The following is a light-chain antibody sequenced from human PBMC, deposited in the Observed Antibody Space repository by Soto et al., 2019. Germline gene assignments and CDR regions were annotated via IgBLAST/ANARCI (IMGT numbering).Light chain of an antibody. Sequence: DIQMTQSPSTLSASVGDRVTITSRASQSISSWLAWYQQKPGKAPKLLIYHASRLESGVPSRFSGSGSGTEFTLTISSLQPDDFATYYCQQYNSYPYTFGQGTKLEIK. J-gene: IGKJ2*01. CDR1: QSISSW. CDR3: QQYNSYPYT. CDR2: HAS. V-gene: IGKV1-5*01.